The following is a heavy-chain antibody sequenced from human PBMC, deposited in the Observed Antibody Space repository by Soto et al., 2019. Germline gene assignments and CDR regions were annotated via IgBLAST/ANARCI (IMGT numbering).Heavy chain of an antibody. J-gene: IGHJ2*01. Sequence: QVQLQESGPGLVKPSQTLSLTCTVSGGSISSGDYYWSWIRQPPGKGLEWIGYIYYSGSTYYNPSLKSRVTISVDTSKNQFSLKLSSVTAADTAVYYCARGRGGVVVPAATGWYFDLWGRGTLVTVSS. CDR2: IYYSGST. D-gene: IGHD2-2*01. V-gene: IGHV4-30-4*01. CDR3: ARGRGGVVVPAATGWYFDL. CDR1: GGSISSGDYY.